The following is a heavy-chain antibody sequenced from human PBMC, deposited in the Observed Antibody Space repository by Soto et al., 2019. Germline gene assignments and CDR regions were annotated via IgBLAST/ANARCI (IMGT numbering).Heavy chain of an antibody. J-gene: IGHJ4*02. Sequence: QVHLVQSGAEVKKPVASVKISCKTSGFTFTSYFNHWVRQAPGQGLEWMGMINPSGGITSFAQKFQGRVTMTRDTSTSTVYMELSDLRSEDTAVYYCARDPARQNWGPVFDYWGQGTLVTVSS. CDR2: INPSGGIT. CDR3: ARDPARQNWGPVFDY. D-gene: IGHD7-27*01. V-gene: IGHV1-46*01. CDR1: GFTFTSYF.